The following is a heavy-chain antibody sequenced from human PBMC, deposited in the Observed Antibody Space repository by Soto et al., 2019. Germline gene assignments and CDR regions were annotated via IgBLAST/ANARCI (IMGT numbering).Heavy chain of an antibody. Sequence: EVQLVESGGGLVQPGGSRRLSCAASGFTFSSYWMSWVRQAPGKGLEWVANIKQDGSEKYYVDSVKGRFTISRDNAKNSLYLQMNSLRAEDTAVYYCARSQYYYDSSGYYLYYYYGMDVWGQGTTVTVSS. CDR1: GFTFSSYW. V-gene: IGHV3-7*01. D-gene: IGHD3-22*01. J-gene: IGHJ6*02. CDR2: IKQDGSEK. CDR3: ARSQYYYDSSGYYLYYYYGMDV.